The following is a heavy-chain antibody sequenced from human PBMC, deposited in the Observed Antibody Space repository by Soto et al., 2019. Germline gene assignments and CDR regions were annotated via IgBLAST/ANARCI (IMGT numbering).Heavy chain of an antibody. V-gene: IGHV4-31*03. CDR2: IYYSGST. J-gene: IGHJ4*02. Sequence: QVQLQESGPGLVKPSQTLSLTCTVSGGSISSGGYYWSWIRQHPGKGLEWIGYIYYSGSTYYNPSLKSRVTLAVDTSKNQFSLKLSSVTAADTAVYYCARGPLWLLGERPIDYWGQGTLVTVSS. CDR1: GGSISSGGYY. CDR3: ARGPLWLLGERPIDY. D-gene: IGHD5-18*01.